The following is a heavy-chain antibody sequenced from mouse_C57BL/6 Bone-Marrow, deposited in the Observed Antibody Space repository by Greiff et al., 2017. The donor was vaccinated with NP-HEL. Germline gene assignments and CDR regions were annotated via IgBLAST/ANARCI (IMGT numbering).Heavy chain of an antibody. CDR2: IYPRDGST. J-gene: IGHJ3*01. Sequence: VQLQQSDAELVKPGASVKISCKASGYTFTDYSIHWMKQRPEQGLEWIGHIYPRDGSTKYNEKFKGKATLTADKSSSTAYMQLNSLTSEDSAVYVCAGSYYCGSPWFAYWGQGTLVTVSA. V-gene: IGHV1-78*01. CDR1: GYTFTDYS. D-gene: IGHD1-1*01. CDR3: AGSYYCGSPWFAY.